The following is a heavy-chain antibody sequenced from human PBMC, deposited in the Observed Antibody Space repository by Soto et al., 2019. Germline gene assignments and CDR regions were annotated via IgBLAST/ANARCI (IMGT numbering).Heavy chain of an antibody. V-gene: IGHV1-2*02. CDR1: GYTFTVYY. CDR3: ARDLAKGGGSAGFDY. J-gene: IGHJ4*02. Sequence: ASVKVSCKASGYTFTVYYMHWVRQAPGQGLEWMGWINPKSGGTMYQQKFQGRVTMTWDTSISTAYMALTRLRSDDTAVYSCARDLAKGGGSAGFDYLGPGTLVTVAS. D-gene: IGHD1-26*01. CDR2: INPKSGGT.